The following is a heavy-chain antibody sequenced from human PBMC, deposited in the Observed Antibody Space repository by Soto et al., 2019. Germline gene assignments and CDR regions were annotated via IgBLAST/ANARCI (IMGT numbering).Heavy chain of an antibody. Sequence: ASVKVSCKVSGYTLTELSMHWVRQAPGKGLEWMGGFDPEDGETIYAQKFQGRVTMTEDTSTDTAYMELSSLRSEDTAVYYCATIPVGCSGGSCYRPYYYYGMDVWGQGTTVTVSS. CDR3: ATIPVGCSGGSCYRPYYYYGMDV. J-gene: IGHJ6*02. CDR1: GYTLTELS. CDR2: FDPEDGET. D-gene: IGHD2-15*01. V-gene: IGHV1-24*01.